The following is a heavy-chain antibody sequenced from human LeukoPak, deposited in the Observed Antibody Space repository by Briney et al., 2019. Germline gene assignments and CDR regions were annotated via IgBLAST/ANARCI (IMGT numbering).Heavy chain of an antibody. J-gene: IGHJ4*02. CDR1: GFSFDDYA. CDR3: TKGGGDYYDSSGYYWYFDH. Sequence: PGGSLRLSCAASGFSFDDYAMHWVRQVPGKGLEWVSGISWKSGSRGYADSVKGRFTISRDNAKNSLYLQMNSLRAEDTALYYCTKGGGDYYDSSGYYWYFDHWGQGTLVTVSS. V-gene: IGHV3-9*01. D-gene: IGHD3-22*01. CDR2: ISWKSGSR.